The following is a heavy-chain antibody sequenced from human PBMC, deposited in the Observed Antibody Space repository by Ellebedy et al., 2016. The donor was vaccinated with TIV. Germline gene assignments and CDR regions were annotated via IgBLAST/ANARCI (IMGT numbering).Heavy chain of an antibody. Sequence: GGSLRLXXAASGFTFSSYAMHWVRQAPGKGLEWVAVISYDGSDKHYADSVKGRFTISRDNSKNTLYLQMNSLRAEDTAVYYCAKEIEEVSGDLGPFDYWGQGTLVTVSS. CDR1: GFTFSSYA. CDR2: ISYDGSDK. J-gene: IGHJ4*02. CDR3: AKEIEEVSGDLGPFDY. V-gene: IGHV3-30*18. D-gene: IGHD3-10*02.